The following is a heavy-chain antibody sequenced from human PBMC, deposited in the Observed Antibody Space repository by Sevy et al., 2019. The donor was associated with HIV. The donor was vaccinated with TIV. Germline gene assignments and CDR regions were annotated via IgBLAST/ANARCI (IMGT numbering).Heavy chain of an antibody. CDR1: GFTFSDYY. V-gene: IGHV3-11*01. CDR2: ISSSGSTI. J-gene: IGHJ6*02. Sequence: GGSLRLSCAASGFTFSDYYMSWIRQAPGKGLEWVSYISSSGSTIYYEDSVTGRFTISSDKAKNSLYLQMNSLRAEDTAVYYCARCWKNLGESYYYYGMDVWGQGTTVTVSS. CDR3: ARCWKNLGESYYYYGMDV. D-gene: IGHD1-1*01.